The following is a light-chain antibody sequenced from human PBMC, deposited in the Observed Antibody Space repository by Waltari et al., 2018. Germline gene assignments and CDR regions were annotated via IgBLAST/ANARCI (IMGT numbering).Light chain of an antibody. CDR1: RSDVGGSDH. CDR2: DVT. J-gene: IGLJ2*01. V-gene: IGLV2-14*01. CDR3: SSYTSSNTEV. Sequence: QSALTQPASVSESPGPSITISCPGTRSDVGGSDHVSWYQQHPGKAPKLMIYDVTKRPSGVSNRFSGSKSGNTASLTISGLQAEDEADYYCSSYTSSNTEVFGGGTRLTVL.